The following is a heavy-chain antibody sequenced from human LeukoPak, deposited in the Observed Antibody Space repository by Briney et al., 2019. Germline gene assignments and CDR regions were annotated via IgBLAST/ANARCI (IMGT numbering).Heavy chain of an antibody. Sequence: GGSLRLSCAASGFIFDAYAMHWVRQAPGKGLEWVSGISWNSGSVGYADSVKGRFTITRDNAKNSLYLQMNSLRAEDTAVYYCASYYGSGSGPYYYYYMDVWGKGTTVTVSS. CDR3: ASYYGSGSGPYYYYYMDV. J-gene: IGHJ6*03. V-gene: IGHV3-9*01. CDR2: ISWNSGSV. CDR1: GFIFDAYA. D-gene: IGHD3-10*01.